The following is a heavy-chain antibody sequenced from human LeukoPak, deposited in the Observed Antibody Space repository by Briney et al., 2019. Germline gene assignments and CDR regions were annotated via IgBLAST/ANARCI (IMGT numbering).Heavy chain of an antibody. CDR3: ARVLRRYFDWPPGSEPRGYFDY. J-gene: IGHJ4*02. Sequence: KPSETLSLTCTVSGGSISSSSYYWGWIRQPPGKGLEWMGSIYYSGSTYYNPSLKSRVTISVDTSKIQFSLKLSSVTAADTAVYYCARVLRRYFDWPPGSEPRGYFDYWGQGTLVTVSS. CDR1: GGSISSSSYY. V-gene: IGHV4-39*07. CDR2: IYYSGST. D-gene: IGHD3-9*01.